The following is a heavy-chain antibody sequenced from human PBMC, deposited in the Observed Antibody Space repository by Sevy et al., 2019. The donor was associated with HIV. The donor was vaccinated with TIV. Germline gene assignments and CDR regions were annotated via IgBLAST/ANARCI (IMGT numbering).Heavy chain of an antibody. Sequence: GGSLRLSCAGSGFDVSNNYMSWVRQAPGKGLEWVSIIYSSGTTYYADPVKGRFTISRDKSKNTGYLQMSSLRADDTAFYHCARDYSRRPGWFDPWGQGTLVTVSS. D-gene: IGHD6-13*01. V-gene: IGHV3-53*01. CDR3: ARDYSRRPGWFDP. J-gene: IGHJ5*02. CDR2: IYSSGTT. CDR1: GFDVSNNY.